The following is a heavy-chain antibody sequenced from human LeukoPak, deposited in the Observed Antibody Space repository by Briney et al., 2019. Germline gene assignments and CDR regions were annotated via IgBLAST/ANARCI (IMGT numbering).Heavy chain of an antibody. CDR3: ARHWVTPYYDFWSGYHYYYYYMDV. CDR2: IYTSGST. CDR1: GGSISSYY. Sequence: SETLSLTCTVSGGSISSYYWSWIRQPPGKGLEWIGYIYTSGSTNYNPSLKSRVTISVDTSKNQFSLKLSSVTAADTAVYYCARHWVTPYYDFWSGYHYYYYYMDVWGKGTTVTVSS. V-gene: IGHV4-59*08. J-gene: IGHJ6*03. D-gene: IGHD3-3*01.